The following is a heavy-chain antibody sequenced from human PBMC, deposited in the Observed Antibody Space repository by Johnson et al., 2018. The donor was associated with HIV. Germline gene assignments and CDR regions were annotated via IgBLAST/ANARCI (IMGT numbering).Heavy chain of an antibody. J-gene: IGHJ3*01. CDR1: GFTFSNYA. Sequence: QVQLVESGGGVVQPGESLRLSCAASGFTFSNYAMHWVRQAPGKGLEWVAFIGNDGSNKYYADSVKGRFTISRDNSRNTLYLHMTNVRNEETAMYYCAKGEAQEEGIQLWSYAFDFWGRGTMVTVSS. V-gene: IGHV3-30*02. CDR2: IGNDGSNK. CDR3: AKGEAQEEGIQLWSYAFDF. D-gene: IGHD5-18*01.